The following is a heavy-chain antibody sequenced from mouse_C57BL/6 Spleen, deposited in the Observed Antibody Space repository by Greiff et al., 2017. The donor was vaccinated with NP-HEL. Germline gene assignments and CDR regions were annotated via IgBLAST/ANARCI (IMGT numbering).Heavy chain of an antibody. CDR3: ARSSSHAMDY. D-gene: IGHD1-1*01. CDR2: ISSGSSTI. J-gene: IGHJ4*01. V-gene: IGHV5-17*01. Sequence: EVKLQESGGGLVKPGGSLKLSCAASGFTFSDYGMHWVRQAPEKGLEWVAYISSGSSTIYYADTVKGRFTISRDNAKNTLFLQMTSLRSEDTAMYYCARSSSHAMDYWGQGTSVTVSS. CDR1: GFTFSDYG.